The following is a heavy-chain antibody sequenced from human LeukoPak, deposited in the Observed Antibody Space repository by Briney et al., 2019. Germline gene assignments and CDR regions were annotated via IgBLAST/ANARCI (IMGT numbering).Heavy chain of an antibody. CDR3: ARDGQRGYSYGPFDY. V-gene: IGHV3-33*01. CDR1: GFTFSSYG. D-gene: IGHD5-18*01. CDR2: IWYDGSNK. J-gene: IGHJ4*02. Sequence: PGGPLRLSCAASGFTFSSYGMHWVRQAPGKGLEWVAVIWYDGSNKYYADSVKGRFTISRDNSKNTLYLQMNSLRAEDTAVYYCARDGQRGYSYGPFDYWGQGTLVTVSS.